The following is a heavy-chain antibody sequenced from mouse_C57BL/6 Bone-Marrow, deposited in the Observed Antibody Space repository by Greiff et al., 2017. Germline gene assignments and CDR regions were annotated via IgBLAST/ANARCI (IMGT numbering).Heavy chain of an antibody. Sequence: EVLLVESGGGLVKPGGSLKLSCAASGFTFSSYAMSWVRQTPEKRLEWVATISDGGSYTYYPDNVKGRFTLARDNANNNLYLQMSHLKSEDTAMYYCARDSYDGYCWYFDVWGTGTTVTVSS. J-gene: IGHJ1*03. CDR1: GFTFSSYA. CDR3: ARDSYDGYCWYFDV. V-gene: IGHV5-4*01. CDR2: ISDGGSYT. D-gene: IGHD2-3*01.